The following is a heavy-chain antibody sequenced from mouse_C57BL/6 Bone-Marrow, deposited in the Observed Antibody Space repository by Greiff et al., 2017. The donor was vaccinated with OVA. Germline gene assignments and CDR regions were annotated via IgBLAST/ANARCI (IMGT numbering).Heavy chain of an antibody. J-gene: IGHJ4*01. V-gene: IGHV3-6*01. CDR2: ISYDGSN. D-gene: IGHD1-1*01. CDR1: GYSITSGYY. CDR3: ARRDTTVVEDYAMDY. Sequence: EVKLVESGPGLVKPSQSLSLTCSVTGYSITSGYYWNWIRQFPGNKLEWMGYISYDGSNNYKPSLKNRISITRDTSKNQFFLKLKSVTTEDTATYYCARRDTTVVEDYAMDYWGQGTSVTVSS.